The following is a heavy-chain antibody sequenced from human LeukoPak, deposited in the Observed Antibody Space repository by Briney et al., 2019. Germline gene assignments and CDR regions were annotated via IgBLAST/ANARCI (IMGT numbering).Heavy chain of an antibody. D-gene: IGHD6-19*01. CDR2: IIPIFGTA. CDR1: GGTFSSYA. V-gene: IGHV1-69*06. J-gene: IGHJ6*03. Sequence: GASVKVSCKASGGTFSSYAISWVRQAPGQGLEWMGGIIPIFGTANYAQKFQGRVTMTEDTSTDTAYMELSSLRSEDTAVYYCARATASSSGPSYMDVWGKGTTVTISS. CDR3: ARATASSSGPSYMDV.